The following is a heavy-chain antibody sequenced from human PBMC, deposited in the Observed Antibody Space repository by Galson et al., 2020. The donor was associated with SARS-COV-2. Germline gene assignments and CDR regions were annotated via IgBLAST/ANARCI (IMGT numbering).Heavy chain of an antibody. CDR3: ARTEGVLTKFDY. J-gene: IGHJ4*02. CDR1: GFPFSSYA. Sequence: GESLKISCAASGFPFSSYAMHWVRQAPGKGLEWVAVISYDGSNKYYADSVKGRFTISRDNSKNTLYLQMNSLRAEDTAVYYCARTEGVLTKFDYWGQGTLVTVSS. D-gene: IGHD2-8*02. V-gene: IGHV3-30*04. CDR2: ISYDGSNK.